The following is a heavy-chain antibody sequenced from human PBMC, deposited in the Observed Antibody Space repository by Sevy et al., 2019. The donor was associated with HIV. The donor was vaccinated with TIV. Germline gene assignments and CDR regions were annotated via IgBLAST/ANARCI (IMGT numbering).Heavy chain of an antibody. CDR3: ATHAGIAAAGRVFDY. J-gene: IGHJ4*02. D-gene: IGHD6-13*01. V-gene: IGHV3-72*01. CDR1: GFTFSDHD. Sequence: GGSLRLSCVASGFTFSDHDMEWVRQAPGKGLEWVGRTRNKADCYTTEYAASVKGRFTISRDDSKNSLYVQMNSLKTEDTAVYYCATHAGIAAAGRVFDYWGQGTLVTVSS. CDR2: TRNKADCYTT.